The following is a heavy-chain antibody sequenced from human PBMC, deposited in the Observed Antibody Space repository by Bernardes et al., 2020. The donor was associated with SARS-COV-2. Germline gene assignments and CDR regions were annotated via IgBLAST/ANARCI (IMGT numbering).Heavy chain of an antibody. CDR2: ISGSGGST. CDR3: AKDGVQYDILAGYPS. Sequence: GGSLRLSCAASGFTFSSYAMSWVRQAPGKGLEWVSAISGSGGSTYYADSVKGRFTIPRDNSKNTLYLQMNSLRAEDTAVYYCAKDGVQYDILAGYPSWGQGTLVTVAS. CDR1: GFTFSSYA. D-gene: IGHD3-9*01. V-gene: IGHV3-23*01. J-gene: IGHJ5*02.